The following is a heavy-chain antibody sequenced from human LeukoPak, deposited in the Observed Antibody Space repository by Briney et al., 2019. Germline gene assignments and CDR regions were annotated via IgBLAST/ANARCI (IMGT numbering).Heavy chain of an antibody. Sequence: PGGSLKLSCTASGFTFGEYAMNWFRQAPGKGLEWVSVIYSGGSTYYADSVKGRFTISRDNSKNTLYLQMNSLRAEDTAVYYCAREGVTPRYYYGMDVWGQGTTVTVSS. J-gene: IGHJ6*02. CDR1: GFTFGEYA. CDR2: IYSGGST. D-gene: IGHD4-23*01. V-gene: IGHV3-53*01. CDR3: AREGVTPRYYYGMDV.